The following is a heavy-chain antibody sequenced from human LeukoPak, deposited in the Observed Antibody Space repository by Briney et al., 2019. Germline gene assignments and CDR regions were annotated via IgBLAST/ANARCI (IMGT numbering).Heavy chain of an antibody. CDR3: ASILRSSSGYYFDY. CDR2: IYMAYTP. CDR1: GFTVSTNY. J-gene: IGHJ4*02. V-gene: IGHV3-66*01. Sequence: GGSLRLSWAASGFTVSTNYMSWVRHAPGEWLGWVSVIYMAYTPFSADSWRGKFTISRDNSKNTRYLQMNSLRAEDTAVYYCASILRSSSGYYFDYWGQGTLVTVSS. D-gene: IGHD3-10*01.